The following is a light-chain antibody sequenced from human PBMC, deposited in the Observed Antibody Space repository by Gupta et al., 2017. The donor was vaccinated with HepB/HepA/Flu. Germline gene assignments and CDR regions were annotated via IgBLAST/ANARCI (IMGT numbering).Light chain of an antibody. CDR1: SSNIGNNY. CDR2: DNN. Sequence: QSVLTQPPSVCAAPGQKVTISCSGSSSNIGNNYVPWYQQLPGTAPKLLMYDNNKRPSGIPDRFSGSKSGTSATLGITGLQTGDEADYYCGTWDSSLSAWVFGGGTKLTVL. V-gene: IGLV1-51*01. CDR3: GTWDSSLSAWV. J-gene: IGLJ3*02.